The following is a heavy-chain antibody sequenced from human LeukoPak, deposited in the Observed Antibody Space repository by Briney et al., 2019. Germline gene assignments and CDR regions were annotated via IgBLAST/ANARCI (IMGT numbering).Heavy chain of an antibody. J-gene: IGHJ4*02. CDR2: INWNSDTV. V-gene: IGHV3-9*01. D-gene: IGHD1-1*01. Sequence: GGSLRLSCAASGFTFGNYAMHWVRQAPGKGLGWVSGINWNSDTVNYADSVKGRFTISRDNAKNSLYLQLSSLTADDTAVYYCSKGAGYEQESRLEYWGQGALVTVSS. CDR3: SKGAGYEQESRLEY. CDR1: GFTFGNYA.